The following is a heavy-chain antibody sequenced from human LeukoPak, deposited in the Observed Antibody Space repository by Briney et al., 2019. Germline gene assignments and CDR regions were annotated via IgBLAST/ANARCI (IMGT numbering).Heavy chain of an antibody. V-gene: IGHV3-13*01. Sequence: GGSLRLSCAASGSTFSNYDMHWVRQATGKGLEWVSAIGVAANTFYSGSVKGRFAISRENAKNSLYLLMTSLRAEDTAMYYCARQNTPHGNFDYWGQGTLVTVSS. CDR3: ARQNTPHGNFDY. CDR2: IGVAANT. D-gene: IGHD1-26*01. CDR1: GSTFSNYD. J-gene: IGHJ4*02.